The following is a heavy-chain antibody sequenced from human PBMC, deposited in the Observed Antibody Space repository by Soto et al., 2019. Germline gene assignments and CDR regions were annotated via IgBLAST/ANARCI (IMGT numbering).Heavy chain of an antibody. CDR3: ARDLGRVDNWNDYYYYGMDV. CDR1: GYTFTGYY. CDR2: INPNSGGT. D-gene: IGHD1-20*01. Sequence: ASVKVSCKASGYTFTGYYMHWVRQAPGQGLEWMGWINPNSGGTNYAQKFQGWVTMTRDTSISTAYMELSRLRSDDAAVYYCARDLGRVDNWNDYYYYGMDVWGQGTTVTVSS. J-gene: IGHJ6*02. V-gene: IGHV1-2*04.